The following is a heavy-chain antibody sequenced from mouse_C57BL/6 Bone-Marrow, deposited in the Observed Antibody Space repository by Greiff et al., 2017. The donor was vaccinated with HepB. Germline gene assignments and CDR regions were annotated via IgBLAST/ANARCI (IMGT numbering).Heavy chain of an antibody. CDR2: IYPGSGST. Sequence: VQLQQPGAELVKPGASVKMSCKASGYTFTSYWITWVKQRPGQGLEWIGDIYPGSGSTNYNEKFKSKATLTVDTSSSTAYMQLSSLTSEDSAVYYCATIYYYGSSYYYYAMDYWGQGTSVTVSS. CDR1: GYTFTSYW. D-gene: IGHD1-1*01. V-gene: IGHV1-55*01. J-gene: IGHJ4*01. CDR3: ATIYYYGSSYYYYAMDY.